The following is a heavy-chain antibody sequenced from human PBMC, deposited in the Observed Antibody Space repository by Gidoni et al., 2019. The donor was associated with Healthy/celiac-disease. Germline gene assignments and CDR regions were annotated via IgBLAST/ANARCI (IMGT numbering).Heavy chain of an antibody. CDR1: GLTFDDYA. CDR3: AKEKGYSSSWHEFDY. CDR2: ISWNSGSI. Sequence: EVQLVESGGGLVQPGRSLRLSCAASGLTFDDYAMHWVRQAPGKGLEWVSGISWNSGSIGYADSVKGRFTISSDNAKNSLYLQMNSLRAEDTALYYCAKEKGYSSSWHEFDYWGQGTLVTVSS. V-gene: IGHV3-9*01. J-gene: IGHJ4*02. D-gene: IGHD6-13*01.